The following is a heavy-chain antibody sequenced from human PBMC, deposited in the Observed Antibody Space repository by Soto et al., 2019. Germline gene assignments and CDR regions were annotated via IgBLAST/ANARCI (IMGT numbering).Heavy chain of an antibody. CDR2: IFHSGIT. V-gene: IGHV4-4*02. CDR3: AREVGSSGRIQLWFQPSGFDY. J-gene: IGHJ4*02. D-gene: IGHD5-18*01. CDR1: GGSVSSSNW. Sequence: SETLSLTCAVSGGSVSSSNWWTWVRQPAGEGLEWIGQIFHSGITSYNPSLKSRITISLDKSKNHLSLTLISVTAADTAVYYCAREVGSSGRIQLWFQPSGFDYWGQGTLVTVSS.